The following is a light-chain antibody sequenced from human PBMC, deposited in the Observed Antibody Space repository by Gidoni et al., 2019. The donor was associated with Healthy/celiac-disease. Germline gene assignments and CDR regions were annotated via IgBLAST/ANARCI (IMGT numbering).Light chain of an antibody. J-gene: IGLJ3*02. V-gene: IGLV1-44*01. CDR1: SSNIGSTT. CDR3: AAWDDSLNGRWV. Sequence: SVLTQPPSASWTPGQRVTISCSGSSSNIGSTTVNWYQQRPGTAPKLLIYSNNQRPSGVPDRFSGSKSGTSASLAISGLQSEDEADYYCAAWDDSLNGRWVFGGGTKLTVL. CDR2: SNN.